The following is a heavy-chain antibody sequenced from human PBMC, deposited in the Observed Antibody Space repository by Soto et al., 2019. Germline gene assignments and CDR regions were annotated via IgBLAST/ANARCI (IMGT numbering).Heavy chain of an antibody. J-gene: IGHJ6*02. Sequence: VQLVESGAEVKKPGSSVKVSCKASGGTFSSYAISWVRQAPGQGLEWMGGIIPIFGTADYAQKFQGRVTITADESTSTAYMEPSSLRSEDTAVYYCACTVSNYYYYGMDVWGQGTTVTVSS. D-gene: IGHD2-8*01. CDR3: ACTVSNYYYYGMDV. V-gene: IGHV1-69*01. CDR1: GGTFSSYA. CDR2: IIPIFGTA.